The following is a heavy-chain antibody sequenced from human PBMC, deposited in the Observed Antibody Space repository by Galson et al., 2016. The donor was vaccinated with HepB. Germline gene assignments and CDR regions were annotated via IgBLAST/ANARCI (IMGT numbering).Heavy chain of an antibody. D-gene: IGHD3-22*01. Sequence: QSGAEVKKPGESLRISCKGSGYSFTSYWITWVRQMAGKGLEWMGTIDPSDAYTNYSPSFQGHVSISADESSRTAYLQWGSLKASDTAIYYCASHDSRFSALGAMDVWGQGTTVIVS. V-gene: IGHV5-10-1*01. J-gene: IGHJ6*02. CDR2: IDPSDAYT. CDR1: GYSFTSYW. CDR3: ASHDSRFSALGAMDV.